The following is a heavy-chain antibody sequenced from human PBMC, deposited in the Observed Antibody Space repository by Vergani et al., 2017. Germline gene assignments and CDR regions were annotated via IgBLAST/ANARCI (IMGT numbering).Heavy chain of an antibody. CDR2: IYYSGST. V-gene: IGHV4-59*01. J-gene: IGHJ3*02. CDR1: GGSISSYY. Sequence: QVQLQESGPGLVKPSETLSLTCTVSGGSISSYYWSWIRQPPGKGLEWIGYIYYSGSTNYNPSLKSRVTISVDTSKNQFSLKLSSVTAADTAVYYCARDKVRGVTKYDAFDIWGQGTMVTVSS. D-gene: IGHD3-10*01. CDR3: ARDKVRGVTKYDAFDI.